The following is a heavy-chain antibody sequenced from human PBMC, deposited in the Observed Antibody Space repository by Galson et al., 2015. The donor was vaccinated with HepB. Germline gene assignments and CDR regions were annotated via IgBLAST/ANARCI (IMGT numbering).Heavy chain of an antibody. J-gene: IGHJ5*02. Sequence: SLRLSCAASGFTFRDFAVHWVRQASGKGLEWVGHIRSNPNNYATAYAESVKGRFTISRHDSENTLFLQMNSLKTEDTAEYYCTAGHSSGWFDHWGQGTLVTVSS. CDR1: GFTFRDFA. CDR2: IRSNPNNYAT. D-gene: IGHD6-19*01. V-gene: IGHV3-73*01. CDR3: TAGHSSGWFDH.